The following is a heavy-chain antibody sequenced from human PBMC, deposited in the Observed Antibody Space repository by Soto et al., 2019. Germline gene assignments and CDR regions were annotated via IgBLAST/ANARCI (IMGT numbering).Heavy chain of an antibody. CDR3: ARDQGGWELRYYFDY. J-gene: IGHJ4*02. CDR1: GYTFTGYY. Sequence: GASVKVSCKASGYTFTGYYMHWVRQAPGQGLEWMGWINPNSGGTNYAQKFQGWVTMTRDTSISTAYMELGRLRSDDTAVYYCARDQGGWELRYYFDYWGQGTLVTVSS. CDR2: INPNSGGT. D-gene: IGHD1-26*01. V-gene: IGHV1-2*04.